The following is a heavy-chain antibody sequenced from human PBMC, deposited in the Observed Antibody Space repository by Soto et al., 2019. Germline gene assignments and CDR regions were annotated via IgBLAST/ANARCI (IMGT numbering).Heavy chain of an antibody. D-gene: IGHD6-19*01. V-gene: IGHV3-23*01. CDR3: ARASGIAVPGPFDS. Sequence: GGSLRLSCVVSGFTFSSYAMNWVRQAPGKGLEWVSAISGSGGSTYYTDSVKGRFTISRDNSKNTLSLQMNRLRAEDTAVYYCARASGIAVPGPFDSWGQGTLVTVSS. J-gene: IGHJ4*02. CDR2: ISGSGGST. CDR1: GFTFSSYA.